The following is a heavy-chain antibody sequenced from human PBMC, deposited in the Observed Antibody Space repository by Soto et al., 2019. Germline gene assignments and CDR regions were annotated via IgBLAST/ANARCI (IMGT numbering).Heavy chain of an antibody. D-gene: IGHD3-22*01. J-gene: IGHJ5*02. CDR3: ARMAGLLPVNWFDP. CDR1: GYSFTNYF. Sequence: HGESLKISCKGSGYSFTNYFITWVRQMPGKGLEWMGRIDPSDSYTNYSPSFQGHVTISADTSISTAYLQWSSLKASDTAMYYCARMAGLLPVNWFDPWGQGTLVTVSS. V-gene: IGHV5-10-1*01. CDR2: IDPSDSYT.